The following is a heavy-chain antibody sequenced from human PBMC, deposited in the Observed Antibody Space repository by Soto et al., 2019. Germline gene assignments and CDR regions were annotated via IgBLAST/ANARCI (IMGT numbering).Heavy chain of an antibody. J-gene: IGHJ4*02. D-gene: IGHD1-26*01. V-gene: IGHV4-28*01. Sequence: WLGWIRQPPGKGLEWIGYIYYSGTTYYNPSLKSRVTMSVDTSKNQFSLKLTSVTAVDTAVYYCASREIQGPIDYWGQGTLVTVSS. CDR1: W. CDR3: ASREIQGPIDY. CDR2: IYYSGTT.